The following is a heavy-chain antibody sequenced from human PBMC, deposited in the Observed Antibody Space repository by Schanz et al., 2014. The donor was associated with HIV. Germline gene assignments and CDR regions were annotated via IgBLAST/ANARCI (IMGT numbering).Heavy chain of an antibody. Sequence: QVQLVQSGAEVKKPGSSVRVSCKASGGTFSSYAISWVRQAPGQGLEWMGGIIPIFGTANYAQKFQGRVTITADKSTSTVYMELSSLRSDDTAVYYCAREGRLVAGCDYWGQGTLVTVAS. CDR1: GGTFSSYA. CDR3: AREGRLVAGCDY. J-gene: IGHJ4*02. V-gene: IGHV1-69*06. D-gene: IGHD6-6*01. CDR2: IIPIFGTA.